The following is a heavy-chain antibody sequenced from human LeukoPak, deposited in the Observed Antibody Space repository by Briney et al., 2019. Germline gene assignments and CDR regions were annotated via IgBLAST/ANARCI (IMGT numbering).Heavy chain of an antibody. CDR2: IYYSGST. CDR1: GGSISSYY. V-gene: IGHV4-59*08. D-gene: IGHD5-18*01. J-gene: IGHJ4*02. Sequence: KPSETLSLTCTVSGGSISSYYWSWIRQPPGKGLEWIGYIYYSGSTNYNPSLKSRVTISVDTSKNQFSLKLSSVTAADTAVYYCARHFGGYSYGVFDYWGQGTLVTVSS. CDR3: ARHFGGYSYGVFDY.